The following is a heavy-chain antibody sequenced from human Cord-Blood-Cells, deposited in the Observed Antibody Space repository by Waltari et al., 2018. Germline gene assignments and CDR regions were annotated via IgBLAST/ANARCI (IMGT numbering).Heavy chain of an antibody. D-gene: IGHD3-10*01. CDR1: GGSISSSSYC. J-gene: IGHJ4*02. CDR3: ARHEPPYIYGSGSYYNGDY. CDR2: IYYSGST. V-gene: IGHV4-39*01. Sequence: QLQLQESGPGLVKPSETLSLTCTVSGGSISSSSYCWGWIRQPPGKGLGWIGSIYYSGSTYYNPSLKSRVTISVDTSKNQFSLKLSSVTAADTAVYYCARHEPPYIYGSGSYYNGDYWGQGTLVTVSS.